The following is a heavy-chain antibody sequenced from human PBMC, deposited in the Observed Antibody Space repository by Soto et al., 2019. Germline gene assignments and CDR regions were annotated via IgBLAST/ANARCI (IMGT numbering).Heavy chain of an antibody. CDR2: ISYDGSDK. V-gene: IGHV3-30-3*02. Sequence: QVQLVESGGGVGQPGRSLRLSCAASGFTFSPYTMHWVRQTPGKGLEWVAVISYDGSDKNYADSVRGRFTISRDNSKNTLFLQMNSLRAEDTALYYCAKYCSSDVCFDYWGQGTLVTVSS. CDR1: GFTFSPYT. J-gene: IGHJ4*02. D-gene: IGHD2-8*01. CDR3: AKYCSSDVCFDY.